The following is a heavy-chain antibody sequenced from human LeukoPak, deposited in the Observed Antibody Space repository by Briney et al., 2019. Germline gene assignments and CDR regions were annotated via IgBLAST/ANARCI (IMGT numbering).Heavy chain of an antibody. CDR3: ARGDWQYINNWSNWFDP. D-gene: IGHD1-1*01. CDR1: GGSVSNGIYY. CDR2: IHNVGST. V-gene: IGHV4-39*07. Sequence: PSETLSLTCTVSGGSVSNGIYYWGWIRQPPGKGLEWIGSIHNVGSTYYNPSLKSRVAVSVDTSKNQFSLNLSSVTAADTAVYYCARGDWQYINNWSNWFDPWGQGTLVTVSS. J-gene: IGHJ5*02.